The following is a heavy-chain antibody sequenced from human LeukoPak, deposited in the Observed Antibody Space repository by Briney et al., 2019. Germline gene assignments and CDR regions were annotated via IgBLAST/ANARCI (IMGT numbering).Heavy chain of an antibody. V-gene: IGHV4-34*01. D-gene: IGHD3-10*01. CDR2: INHSGST. CDR3: ARDAKYYYGSRTFFFYEH. CDR1: GGSFSGYY. J-gene: IGHJ4*02. Sequence: SETLSLTCAVYGGSFSGYYWSWIRQPPGKGLEWIGEINHSGSTNYNPSPKSRVTISVDTSKNQFSLKLSSVTAADTAIYYCARDAKYYYGSRTFFFYEHWGQGTLLTVSS.